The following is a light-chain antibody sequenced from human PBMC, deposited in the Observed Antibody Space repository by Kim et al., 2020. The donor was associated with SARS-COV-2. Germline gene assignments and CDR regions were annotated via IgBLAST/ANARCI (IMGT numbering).Light chain of an antibody. CDR3: QQYNDCPRT. CDR2: GAS. V-gene: IGKV3-15*01. Sequence: FQGESATLSGRASQCVSSNLAWYPQKPGQAPRVVIYGASTRAAGIPARFSGSGSGTEVTLTISSLQSEDFAFYYCQQYNDCPRTFGQGPKVDIK. CDR1: QCVSSN. J-gene: IGKJ1*01.